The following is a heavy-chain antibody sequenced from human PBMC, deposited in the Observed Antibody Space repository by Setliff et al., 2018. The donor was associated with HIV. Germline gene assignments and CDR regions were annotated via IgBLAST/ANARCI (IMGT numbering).Heavy chain of an antibody. V-gene: IGHV3-23*01. D-gene: IGHD6-19*01. CDR2: IGSSDGST. J-gene: IGHJ4*02. Sequence: LRLSCAASGFTFSNYAMSWVRQAPGKGLDWVSTIGSSDGSTYYADSVKGRLTISRDNSKNTLYLQMNSLRAEDTAVYYCAKQRIAVAGSDYWGQGTPVTVSS. CDR1: GFTFSNYA. CDR3: AKQRIAVAGSDY.